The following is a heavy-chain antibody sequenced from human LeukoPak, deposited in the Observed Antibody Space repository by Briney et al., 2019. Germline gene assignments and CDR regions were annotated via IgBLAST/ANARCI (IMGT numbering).Heavy chain of an antibody. D-gene: IGHD3-3*01. CDR1: GGSISSGGYS. CDR3: ARGSGVVTNFDY. V-gene: IGHV4-30-2*01. Sequence: SETLSLTCAVSGGSISSGGYSWSWIRQPPGKGLEWIGYIYHSGSTYYNPSLKSRVTISVDRSENQFSLKLSSVTAADTAVYYCARGSGVVTNFDYWGQGTLVTVSS. J-gene: IGHJ4*02. CDR2: IYHSGST.